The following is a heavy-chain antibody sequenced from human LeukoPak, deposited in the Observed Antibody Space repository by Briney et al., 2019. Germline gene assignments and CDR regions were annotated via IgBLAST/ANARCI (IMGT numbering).Heavy chain of an antibody. V-gene: IGHV3-7*05. CDR3: ASLDGSKGGTFDI. CDR2: IKQDGSEK. J-gene: IGHJ3*02. D-gene: IGHD1-26*01. Sequence: PGGSLRLSCAASGFTFSGYWMHWVRQAPGKGLEWVANIKQDGSEKYYVDSVKGRFTISRDNAKNSLYLQMNNLRAEDTAVYYCASLDGSKGGTFDIWGQGTMVTVSS. CDR1: GFTFSGYW.